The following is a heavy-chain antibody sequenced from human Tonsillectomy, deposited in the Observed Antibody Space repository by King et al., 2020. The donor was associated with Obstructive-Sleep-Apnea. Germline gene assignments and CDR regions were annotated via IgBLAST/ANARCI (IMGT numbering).Heavy chain of an antibody. Sequence: QLVQSGSELKKPGASVKVSCKASGYTFTKYAMNWVRQAPGQGLEWMGWINTNTGNPTFAQGFTGRFVFSLDTSVNTAFLQISSLKAEDTALYYCATTRHGGNEDYGLDVWGQGTTVTVSS. CDR2: INTNTGNP. CDR1: GYTFTKYA. V-gene: IGHV7-4-1*02. CDR3: ATTRHGGNEDYGLDV. D-gene: IGHD4-23*01. J-gene: IGHJ6*02.